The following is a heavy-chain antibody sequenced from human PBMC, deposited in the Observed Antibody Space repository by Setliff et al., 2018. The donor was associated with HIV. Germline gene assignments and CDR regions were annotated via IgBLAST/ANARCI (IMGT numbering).Heavy chain of an antibody. Sequence: SETLSPTCTVSGASISSSTYYWGWIRQPPGKGLEWIGTIYYSGSTYYNPSLKSRVTISVDTSKNQFSLKLSSATAADTAVYYWIGVVPAATRGYFDYWGQGTLVTVSS. J-gene: IGHJ4*02. CDR1: GASISSSTYY. V-gene: IGHV4-39*01. CDR2: IYYSGST. CDR3: IGVVPAATRGYFDY. D-gene: IGHD2-2*01.